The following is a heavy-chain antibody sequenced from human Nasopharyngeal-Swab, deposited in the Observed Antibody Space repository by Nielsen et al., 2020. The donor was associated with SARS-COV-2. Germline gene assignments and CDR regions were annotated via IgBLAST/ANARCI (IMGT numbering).Heavy chain of an antibody. Sequence: GESLKISCAASGFTFSSYWMHWVRHAPGKGLVWVARIKSDGSSTSYADSVKGRFTISRDNAKNTLYLQMNSLRAEDTAVYYCARAYYFDSWGQGTLVTVSS. V-gene: IGHV3-74*01. CDR1: GFTFSSYW. CDR3: ARAYYFDS. CDR2: IKSDGSST. J-gene: IGHJ4*02.